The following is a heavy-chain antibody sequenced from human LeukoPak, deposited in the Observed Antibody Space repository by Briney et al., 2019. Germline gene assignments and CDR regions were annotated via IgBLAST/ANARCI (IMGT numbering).Heavy chain of an antibody. Sequence: GGSLRLSCVDSEFTFSRYWMHWVRHAPGEGLVWVSRINTDGSTTNYADSVKGRFTISRDNSKNTLYLQMNSLRAEDTAVYYCAKDQAWGQGTLVTVSS. CDR3: AKDQA. J-gene: IGHJ4*02. V-gene: IGHV3-74*01. CDR1: EFTFSRYW. CDR2: INTDGSTT.